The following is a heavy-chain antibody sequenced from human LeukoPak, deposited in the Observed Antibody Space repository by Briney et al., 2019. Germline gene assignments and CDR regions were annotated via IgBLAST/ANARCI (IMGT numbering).Heavy chain of an antibody. D-gene: IGHD3-10*01. CDR3: ASHGRGGGSNDY. CDR2: INNDGSST. J-gene: IGHJ4*02. CDR1: GFTFTSYW. V-gene: IGHV3-74*01. Sequence: GGSLRLSCAASGFTFTSYWMHWVRQAPGKGLVWVSLINNDGSSTTYADSVKGRFTISRDNAKNTLYLQMKSLRAEDTAVYYCASHGRGGGSNDYWGQGALVTVSS.